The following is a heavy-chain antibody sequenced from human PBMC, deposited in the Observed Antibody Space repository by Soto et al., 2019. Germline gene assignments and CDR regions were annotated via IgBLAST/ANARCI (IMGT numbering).Heavy chain of an antibody. V-gene: IGHV1-69*01. CDR1: GGTFSSYA. J-gene: IGHJ4*02. CDR2: IIPIFGTA. D-gene: IGHD3-16*01. CDR3: ALRKSIGFDY. Sequence: QVQLVQSGAEVKKPGSSVKVSCKASGGTFSSYAISWVRQAPGQGLEWMGGIIPIFGTANYAQKFQGRVTITADESTRTAYMAVSSLRSEETAVYYCALRKSIGFDYWGQGTLVTVSS.